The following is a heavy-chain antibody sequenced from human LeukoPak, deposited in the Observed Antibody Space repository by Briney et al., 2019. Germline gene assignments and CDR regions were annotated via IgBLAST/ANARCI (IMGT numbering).Heavy chain of an antibody. CDR1: GFTFSDYY. V-gene: IGHV3-11*04. Sequence: GGSLRLSCAASGFTFSDYYMSWIRQAPGKGLEWVSYISSSGSTIYYADSVKGRFTISRDNAKNSLYLQMNSLRAEDTAVYYCATMADSSGWWVEALYYFDYWGQGTPVTVSS. CDR3: ATMADSSGWWVEALYYFDY. CDR2: ISSSGSTI. D-gene: IGHD6-19*01. J-gene: IGHJ4*02.